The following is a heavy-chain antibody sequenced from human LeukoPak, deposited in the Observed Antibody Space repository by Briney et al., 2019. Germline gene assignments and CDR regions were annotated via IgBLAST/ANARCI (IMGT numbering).Heavy chain of an antibody. Sequence: PGASLRLSCAASGFTFSSYSMNWVRQALGKGLLWVSPISSSSSYIYYAESVKGRFTISRDNAKNSLYLLMNSLRAEDTAVYYCARVFNDYGDQGPQRDFDYWGQGTLVTVSS. V-gene: IGHV3-21*01. CDR1: GFTFSSYS. J-gene: IGHJ4*02. CDR3: ARVFNDYGDQGPQRDFDY. D-gene: IGHD4-17*01. CDR2: ISSSSSYI.